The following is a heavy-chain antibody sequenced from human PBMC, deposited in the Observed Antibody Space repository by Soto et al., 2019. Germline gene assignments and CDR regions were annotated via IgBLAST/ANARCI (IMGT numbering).Heavy chain of an antibody. CDR3: AREAGYCSRTSCYRRAFDT. CDR2: INTDGGSS. V-gene: IGHV3-74*03. Sequence: EVQLVESGGDLVQPGGSLRLSCAASGFTFSGHWMHWVRQVPGKGLEWVSRINTDGGSSAYADSVKGRFTISRDNAKNTLYLQMKGLRAADTAVYYCAREAGYCSRTSCYRRAFDTWGQGTTVIVSS. CDR1: GFTFSGHW. J-gene: IGHJ3*02. D-gene: IGHD2-2*01.